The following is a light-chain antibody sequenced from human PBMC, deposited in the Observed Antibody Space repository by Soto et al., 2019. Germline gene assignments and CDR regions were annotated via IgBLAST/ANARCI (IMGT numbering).Light chain of an antibody. Sequence: DIVLTQSPGTLSLSPGERAALSCRASQSVSSSYLAWYQQKPGQAPRLLIYGASIRATGISDRFSGSGSGTDFTLTISRLEPEDFAVYYCQHYGASPWTFGQGTKVDNK. J-gene: IGKJ1*01. CDR3: QHYGASPWT. V-gene: IGKV3-20*01. CDR2: GAS. CDR1: QSVSSSY.